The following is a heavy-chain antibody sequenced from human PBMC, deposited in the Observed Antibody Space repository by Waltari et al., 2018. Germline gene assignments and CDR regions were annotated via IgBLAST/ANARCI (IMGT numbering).Heavy chain of an antibody. CDR2: INPNSGGT. CDR3: ARVGVAAAGTDAFDI. CDR1: GYTFTGYY. D-gene: IGHD6-13*01. J-gene: IGHJ3*02. V-gene: IGHV1-2*02. Sequence: QVQLVQSGAEVTKPGASVKVSCKASGYTFTGYYMHWVRQAPGQGLEWMGWINPNSGGTNYAQKFQGRVTMTRDTSISTAYMELSRLRSDDTAVYYCARVGVAAAGTDAFDIWGQGTMVTVSS.